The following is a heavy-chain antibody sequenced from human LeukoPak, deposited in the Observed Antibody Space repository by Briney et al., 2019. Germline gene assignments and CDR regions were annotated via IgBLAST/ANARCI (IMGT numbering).Heavy chain of an antibody. D-gene: IGHD3-22*01. CDR2: INPNNGGT. V-gene: IGHV1-2*02. CDR1: GGTFSTYA. Sequence: ASVKVSCKVSGGTFSTYAINWVRQAPGQGLEWMGWINPNNGGTKYAQKFQDRVTMTRDTSISTAYMELSRLRSDDTAVYYCARDERYDSSGYPFDYWGQGTLVTVSS. J-gene: IGHJ4*02. CDR3: ARDERYDSSGYPFDY.